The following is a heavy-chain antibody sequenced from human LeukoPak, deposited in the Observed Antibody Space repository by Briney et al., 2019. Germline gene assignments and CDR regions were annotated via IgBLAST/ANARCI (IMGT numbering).Heavy chain of an antibody. CDR3: ARVSGYDWEGFYDY. CDR2: IYYSGST. J-gene: IGHJ4*02. Sequence: SETLSLTCTVSGGSISSSSYYWGWIRQPPGKGLEWIGSIYYSGSTYYNPSLKSRVTISVDTSKNQFSLKLSSVTAADTAVYYCARVSGYDWEGFYDYWGQGTLVTVSS. V-gene: IGHV4-39*07. D-gene: IGHD5-12*01. CDR1: GGSISSSSYY.